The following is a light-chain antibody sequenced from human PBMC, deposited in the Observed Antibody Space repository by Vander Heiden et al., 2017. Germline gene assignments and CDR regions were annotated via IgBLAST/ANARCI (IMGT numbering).Light chain of an antibody. Sequence: SYVLTQPPSVSVAPGKTARITCGGNNIGSKRVHWYQQKPGQAPGLVVYDDRDRPAGIPERFSGSNYGNTATLTISRVEAGDEADYYCQVWDSSSDHVVFGGGTKLTVL. CDR1: NIGSKR. J-gene: IGLJ2*01. V-gene: IGLV3-21*03. CDR3: QVWDSSSDHVV. CDR2: DDR.